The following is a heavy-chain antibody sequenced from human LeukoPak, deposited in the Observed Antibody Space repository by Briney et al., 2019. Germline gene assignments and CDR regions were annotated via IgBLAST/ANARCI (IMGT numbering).Heavy chain of an antibody. V-gene: IGHV4-39*01. J-gene: IGHJ5*02. CDR1: GGSIGSSSYY. Sequence: SETLSLTCTVSGGSIGSSSYYWGWIRQPPGKGLEWIGRIYYNGSTYYNPSLKSRVTISVDTSKNQFSLNLSSVTAADTAVYYCATRSTAPIAGTGVNWFDPWGQGTLVTVSS. D-gene: IGHD6-13*01. CDR3: ATRSTAPIAGTGVNWFDP. CDR2: IYYNGST.